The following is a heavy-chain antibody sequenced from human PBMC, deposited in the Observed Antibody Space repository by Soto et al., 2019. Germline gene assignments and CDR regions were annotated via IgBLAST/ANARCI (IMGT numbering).Heavy chain of an antibody. J-gene: IGHJ6*02. CDR1: GFTFSDYY. V-gene: IGHV3-11*06. Sequence: QVQLVESGGGLVKPGGSLRLSCAASGFTFSDYYMSWIRQAPGKGLEWVSYISSSSSYTNYAYSEKGRFTISRENAKNSLYLQMNSLRAEDTAVYYCARDFGYCSGGGCYSGYYYYYGMDVWGQGNTVTVSS. CDR2: ISSSSSYT. CDR3: ARDFGYCSGGGCYSGYYYYYGMDV. D-gene: IGHD2-15*01.